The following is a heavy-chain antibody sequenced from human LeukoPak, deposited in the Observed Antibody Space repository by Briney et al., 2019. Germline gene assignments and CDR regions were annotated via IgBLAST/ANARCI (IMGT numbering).Heavy chain of an antibody. CDR3: ARDLAYYYDRNYD. J-gene: IGHJ4*02. CDR1: GFTFSIYI. CDR2: IDSSSYNI. V-gene: IGHV3-21*01. Sequence: GGSLRLSCAASGFTFSIYIMNWVRQAPGKGLEWVSSIDSSSYNIYYADSVKGRFTISRDNAQSSVFLQMNSLRAEDTAVYYCARDLAYYYDRNYDWGQGTLVTVSS. D-gene: IGHD3-22*01.